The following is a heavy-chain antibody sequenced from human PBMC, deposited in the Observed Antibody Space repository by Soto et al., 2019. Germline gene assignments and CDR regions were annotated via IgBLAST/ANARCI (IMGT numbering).Heavy chain of an antibody. CDR2: IYWDDAK. J-gene: IGHJ5*02. Sequence: SGPTLVNPTQTLTLTCTFSGFSLSTSGVGVGWIRQPPGKALEWLALIYWDDAKRYSPSLKSRLTITKDTSKNQVVLTMTNMDPVDTATYSCAHISLLLASYSYDSRASPANWFDPWGQGALVTVSS. D-gene: IGHD3-22*01. V-gene: IGHV2-5*02. CDR3: AHISLLLASYSYDSRASPANWFDP. CDR1: GFSLSTSGVG.